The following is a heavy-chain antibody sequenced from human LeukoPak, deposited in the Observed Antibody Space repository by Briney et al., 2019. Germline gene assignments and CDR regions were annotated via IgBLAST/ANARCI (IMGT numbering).Heavy chain of an antibody. CDR1: GFTFSSYA. V-gene: IGHV3-23*01. Sequence: GGSLRLSCAASGFTFSSYAMSWVRQAPGKGLEWVSAISGSGGSTYYADSVKGRFPISRDNSKNTLYLQMNSLRAEDTAVYYCAKDSRYYDILTSPYYFDYWGQGTLVTVSS. J-gene: IGHJ4*02. D-gene: IGHD3-9*01. CDR2: ISGSGGST. CDR3: AKDSRYYDILTSPYYFDY.